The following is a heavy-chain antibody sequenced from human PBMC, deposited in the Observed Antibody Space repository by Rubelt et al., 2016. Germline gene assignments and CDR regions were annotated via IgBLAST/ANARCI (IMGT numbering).Heavy chain of an antibody. CDR1: GYTLTELS. V-gene: IGHV1-24*01. Sequence: QVQLVQSGAEVKKPGASVKVSCKVSGYTLTELSMHWVRQAPGKGLEWMGGFDPEDGETIYAQKFQVRATMTEDTATDPAYMELSSLGSEDTAVYYCATRTVGVIGPHAFDIWGQGTMVTVSS. D-gene: IGHD3-10*01. CDR3: ATRTVGVIGPHAFDI. CDR2: FDPEDGET. J-gene: IGHJ3*02.